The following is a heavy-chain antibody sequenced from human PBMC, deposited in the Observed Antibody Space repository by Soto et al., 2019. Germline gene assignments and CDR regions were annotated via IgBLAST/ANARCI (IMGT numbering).Heavy chain of an antibody. CDR3: ATQEVGGSYVYTFDP. CDR1: GGSITSSSYY. D-gene: IGHD1-26*01. V-gene: IGHV4-39*01. J-gene: IGHJ5*02. CDR2: IYYSGST. Sequence: QLHLRESGPGLVKPSETLSLTCTVSGGSITSSSYYWGWIRQPPGKGLEWIGSIYYSGSTYYNPSLKSRVTISVDTSKHQFSLKLSSVTAADTAVYSCATQEVGGSYVYTFDPWGQGTLVTVSS.